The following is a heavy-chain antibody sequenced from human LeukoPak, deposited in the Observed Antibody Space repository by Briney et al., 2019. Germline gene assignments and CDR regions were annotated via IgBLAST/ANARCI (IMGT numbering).Heavy chain of an antibody. CDR2: MSGNVSST. D-gene: IGHD2-2*02. CDR3: ATAALPYYYYYMDV. Sequence: PGGSLRLSCAASGFTFSSYAMSWVRQAPGKGLEWLSAMSGNVSSTYYADSVKGRVTISRDNSNNTLYLQMNSLRSEDTTVYYCATAALPYYYYYMDVWGKGTTVTVSS. CDR1: GFTFSSYA. V-gene: IGHV3-23*01. J-gene: IGHJ6*03.